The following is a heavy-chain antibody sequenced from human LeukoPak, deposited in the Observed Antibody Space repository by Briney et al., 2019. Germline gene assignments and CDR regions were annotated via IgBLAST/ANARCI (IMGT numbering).Heavy chain of an antibody. CDR2: IYSGGST. Sequence: GGSLRLSCAASGFNVSTNYMSWVRQAPGKGLEWVPVIYSGGSTYYADSVKGRFTISRDNSNNTLYLQMNSLRAEDTAVYYCARSSSWNNEYFQYWGQGTLVTVSS. CDR1: GFNVSTNY. D-gene: IGHD6-13*01. J-gene: IGHJ1*01. CDR3: ARSSSWNNEYFQY. V-gene: IGHV3-53*01.